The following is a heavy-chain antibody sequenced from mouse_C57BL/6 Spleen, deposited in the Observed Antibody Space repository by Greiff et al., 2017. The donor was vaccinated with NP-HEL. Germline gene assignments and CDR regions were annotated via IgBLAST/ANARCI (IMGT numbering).Heavy chain of an antibody. CDR2: FHPYNDDT. D-gene: IGHD3-2*02. CDR1: GYTFTTYP. Sequence: VQLQQFGAELVKPGASVKMSCKASGYTFTTYPIEWMKQNHGKSLEWIGNFHPYNDDTKYNEKFKGKATLTVEKSSSTVYLELSRLTSDDSAVYYCARGSSSGYGAMDYWGQGTSVTVSS. V-gene: IGHV1-47*01. CDR3: ARGSSSGYGAMDY. J-gene: IGHJ4*01.